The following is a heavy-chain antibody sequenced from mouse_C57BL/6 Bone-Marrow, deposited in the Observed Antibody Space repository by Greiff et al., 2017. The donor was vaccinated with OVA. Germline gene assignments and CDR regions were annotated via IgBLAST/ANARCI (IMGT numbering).Heavy chain of an antibody. V-gene: IGHV1-64*01. CDR3: ARWPPYYFDY. Sequence: QVQLQQSGAELVKPGASVKLSCKASGYTFTSYWMHWVKQRPGQGLEWIGMIHPNSGSTNYNEKFKSKATLTVDKSSRSAYMQLSSLTSEDSAVYYCARWPPYYFDYWGQGTTLTVSS. CDR2: IHPNSGST. CDR1: GYTFTSYW. J-gene: IGHJ2*01.